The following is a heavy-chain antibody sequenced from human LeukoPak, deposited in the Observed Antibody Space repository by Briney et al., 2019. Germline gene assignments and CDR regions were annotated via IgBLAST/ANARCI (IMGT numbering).Heavy chain of an antibody. J-gene: IGHJ5*02. CDR2: INPNSGGT. D-gene: IGHD2-15*01. Sequence: GASVKVSCKASGYTFTGYYMHWVRQATGQGLEWMGWINPNSGGTNYAQKFQGRVTMTRDTSISTAYMELSRLRSDDTAVYYCAREESIVVVVAATNWFDPWGQGTLVTVSS. V-gene: IGHV1-2*02. CDR1: GYTFTGYY. CDR3: AREESIVVVVAATNWFDP.